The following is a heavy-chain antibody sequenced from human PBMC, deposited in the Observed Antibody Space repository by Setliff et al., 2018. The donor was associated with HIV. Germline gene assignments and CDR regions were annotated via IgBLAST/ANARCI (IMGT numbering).Heavy chain of an antibody. V-gene: IGHV4-34*01. D-gene: IGHD3-10*01. CDR1: GGSFSGHY. J-gene: IGHJ5*02. CDR2: INHSGST. CDR3: AREYYYGSGSSFDP. Sequence: SETLSLTCAVYGGSFSGHYWSWIRQPPGKGLEWIGEINHSGSTNFNPSLKSRVTISVDTSKNQFSLKLSSVTAADTAVYYCAREYYYGSGSSFDPWGQGTLVTVSS.